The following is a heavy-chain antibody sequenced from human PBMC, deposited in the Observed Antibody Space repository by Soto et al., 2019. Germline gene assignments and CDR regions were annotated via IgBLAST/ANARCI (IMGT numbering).Heavy chain of an antibody. Sequence: QVQLQESGPGLVKPSETLSLTCTVSGGSISSYYWSWIRQPPGKGLEWIGYIYYSGSTNYNPSLTSRVTISVDTSKNQFSLKLSSVTAADTAVYYCARNYYDILTANRPYYYYYYMDVWGKGTTVTVSS. D-gene: IGHD3-9*01. J-gene: IGHJ6*03. CDR1: GGSISSYY. CDR3: ARNYYDILTANRPYYYYYYMDV. V-gene: IGHV4-59*08. CDR2: IYYSGST.